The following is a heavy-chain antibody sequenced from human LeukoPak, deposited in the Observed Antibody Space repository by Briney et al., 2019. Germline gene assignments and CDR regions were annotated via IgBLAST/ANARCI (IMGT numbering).Heavy chain of an antibody. D-gene: IGHD6-19*01. Sequence: GGSLRVSCAASGFTFSSFAMSWVRQAPGKGLEWISTMSGSGGSTSYADSVKGRLTISRDNSKNTLYLQMNSLRAEDTAVYYCAKVVAVAATRWFDPWGQGTLVTVSS. V-gene: IGHV3-23*01. CDR3: AKVVAVAATRWFDP. CDR1: GFTFSSFA. CDR2: MSGSGGST. J-gene: IGHJ5*02.